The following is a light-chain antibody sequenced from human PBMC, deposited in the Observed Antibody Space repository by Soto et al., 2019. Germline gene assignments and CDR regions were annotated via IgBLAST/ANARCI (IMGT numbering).Light chain of an antibody. V-gene: IGLV2-14*01. CDR2: DVN. J-gene: IGLJ7*01. CDR1: SSDVGAYNY. Sequence: QSVLTQPASVSGSPGQSITISCTGSSSDVGAYNYVSWYQQHPDKAPKLMIYDVNNRPSGVSDRFSGSKSGNTASLTISGLQAEDEADYYCSSYSSSSTLVFGGGTQLTVL. CDR3: SSYSSSSTLV.